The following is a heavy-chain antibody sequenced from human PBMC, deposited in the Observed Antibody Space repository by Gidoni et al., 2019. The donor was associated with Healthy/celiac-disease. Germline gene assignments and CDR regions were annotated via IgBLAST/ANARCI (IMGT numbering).Heavy chain of an antibody. CDR2: ISGSGGST. CDR3: AKAHCGGDCYPLRYYYYMDV. J-gene: IGHJ6*03. Sequence: EVQLLESGGGLVQPGGSLRLSCSDSGFTFSSYALSWVRQAPGKGLEGVLAISGSGGSTYYADSVKGRFTISRDNSKNTLYLQMNSLRAEDTAVYYCAKAHCGGDCYPLRYYYYMDVWGKGTTVTVSS. D-gene: IGHD2-21*02. CDR1: GFTFSSYA. V-gene: IGHV3-23*01.